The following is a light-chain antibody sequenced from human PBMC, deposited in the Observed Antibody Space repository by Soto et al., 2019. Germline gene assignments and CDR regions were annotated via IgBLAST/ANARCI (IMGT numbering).Light chain of an antibody. CDR3: QQYTHWPLT. V-gene: IGKV3-15*01. CDR2: GAS. J-gene: IGKJ4*01. CDR1: QSVSSN. Sequence: EIVMTQSPATLSVSPGERATLSCRASQSVSSNLAWYQQKPGQAPRLLIYGASTRATGIPARFSGSGSGTEFPLTISSLQSEDFAVYYCQQYTHWPLTFGGGTKVEIK.